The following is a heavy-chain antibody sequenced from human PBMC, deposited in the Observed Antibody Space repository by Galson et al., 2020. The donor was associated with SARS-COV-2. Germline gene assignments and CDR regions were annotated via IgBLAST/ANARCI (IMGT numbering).Heavy chain of an antibody. CDR3: ARDARYYDILTGYYPPYYYYGMDV. CDR1: GFTFSSYG. CDR2: IWYDGSNK. J-gene: IGHJ6*02. D-gene: IGHD3-9*01. Sequence: GGSLRLSCAASGFTFSSYGMHWVRQAPGKGLEWVAVIWYDGSNKYYADSVKGRFTISRDNSKNTLYLQINSLRAEDTAVYYCARDARYYDILTGYYPPYYYYGMDVWGQGTTVTVCS. V-gene: IGHV3-33*01.